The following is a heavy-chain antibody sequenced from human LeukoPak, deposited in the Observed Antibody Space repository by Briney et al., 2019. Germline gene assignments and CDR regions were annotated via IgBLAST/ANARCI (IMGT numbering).Heavy chain of an antibody. CDR1: GYTFTRFG. V-gene: IGHV1-18*01. CDR3: ARAASYLSGGYYYYYMDV. J-gene: IGHJ6*03. D-gene: IGHD6-25*01. Sequence: ASVKVSCKASGYTFTRFGISWVRQAPGQGLEWLGWISAYNGDTESAQKVQGRFTMTTDASTSTAYMEMRSLRSDDTAVYYCARAASYLSGGYYYYYMDVWGKGTTVAVSS. CDR2: ISAYNGDT.